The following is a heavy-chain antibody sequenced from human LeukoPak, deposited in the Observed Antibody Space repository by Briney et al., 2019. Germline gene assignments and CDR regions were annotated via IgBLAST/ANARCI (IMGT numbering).Heavy chain of an antibody. J-gene: IGHJ6*02. CDR3: ARGKLVTTWITYYYYYYGMDV. CDR2: INHSGST. V-gene: IGHV4-34*01. Sequence: PSETLSLTCAVYGGSFSGYYWSWIRQPPGKGLEWIGEINHSGSTNYNLSLKSRVTISVNTSKNQFSLKLSSVTAADTAVYYCARGKLVTTWITYYYYYYGMDVWGQGTTVTVSS. D-gene: IGHD4-11*01. CDR1: GGSFSGYY.